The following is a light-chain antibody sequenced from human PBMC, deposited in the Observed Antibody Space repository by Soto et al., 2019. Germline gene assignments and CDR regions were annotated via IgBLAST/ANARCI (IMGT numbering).Light chain of an antibody. CDR2: GAS. CDR1: QSVSRD. CDR3: QQYDNWPWT. J-gene: IGKJ1*01. V-gene: IGKV3-15*01. Sequence: EIVLTQSPGTLSLSPGERATLSCRASQSVSRDFLAWYQQKPGQAPRLLIHGASTRATGFPARFSGSGSGTDFTLTISSLQSEDFAVYYCQQYDNWPWTFGQGTKVHIK.